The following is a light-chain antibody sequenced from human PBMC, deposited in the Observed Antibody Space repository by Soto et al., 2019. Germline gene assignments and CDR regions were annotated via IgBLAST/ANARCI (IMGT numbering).Light chain of an antibody. CDR1: SSDIGSYNL. J-gene: IGLJ3*02. CDR2: EGS. Sequence: QSVLTQPASVSGSPGQSITISCTGTSSDIGSYNLVSWYQQHPGIAPKFTIYEGSKRPSGVSDRFSGSKSGNTASLPISGLQAEDEDDYYCCSYAGGSRWVFGGGTKLTVL. V-gene: IGLV2-23*01. CDR3: CSYAGGSRWV.